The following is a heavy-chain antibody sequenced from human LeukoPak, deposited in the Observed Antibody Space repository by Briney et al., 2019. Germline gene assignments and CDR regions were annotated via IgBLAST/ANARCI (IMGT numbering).Heavy chain of an antibody. CDR3: TTDHILGSPGAYFDY. CDR2: IKSKTDGGTT. CDR1: GFTFSNAW. D-gene: IGHD2-21*01. J-gene: IGHJ4*02. Sequence: PGGSLRLSCAASGFTFSNAWMSWVRQAPGKGPEWVGRIKSKTDGGTTDYAAPVKGRFTISRDDSKNTLYLQMNSLKTEDTAVYYCTTDHILGSPGAYFDYWGQGTLVTVSS. V-gene: IGHV3-15*01.